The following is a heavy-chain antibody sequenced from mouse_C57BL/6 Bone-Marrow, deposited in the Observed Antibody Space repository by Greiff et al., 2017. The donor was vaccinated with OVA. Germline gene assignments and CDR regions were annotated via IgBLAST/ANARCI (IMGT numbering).Heavy chain of an antibody. CDR3: TRGIYDGYYYFDY. J-gene: IGHJ2*01. V-gene: IGHV5-9-1*02. Sequence: EVQRVESGEGLVKPGGSLKLSCAASGFTFSSYAMSWVRQTPEKRLEWVAYISSGGDYIYYADTVKGRFTISRDNARNTLYLQMSSLKSEDTAMYYCTRGIYDGYYYFDYWGQGTTLTVSS. D-gene: IGHD2-3*01. CDR2: ISSGGDYI. CDR1: GFTFSSYA.